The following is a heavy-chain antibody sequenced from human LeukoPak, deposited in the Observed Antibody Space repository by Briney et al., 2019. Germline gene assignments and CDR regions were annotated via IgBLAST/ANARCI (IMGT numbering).Heavy chain of an antibody. CDR2: ITSTSSGM. Sequence: GGSLRLSCAASGFTFSSYTMSWVRQAPGKGLEWVSYITSTSSGMFYADSVKGRFTISRDNAKNSVFLQMNSLRAEDTAVYYCAKEGITNYYYYGMDVWGQGTTVTVSS. CDR1: GFTFSSYT. V-gene: IGHV3-48*01. CDR3: AKEGITNYYYYGMDV. J-gene: IGHJ6*02.